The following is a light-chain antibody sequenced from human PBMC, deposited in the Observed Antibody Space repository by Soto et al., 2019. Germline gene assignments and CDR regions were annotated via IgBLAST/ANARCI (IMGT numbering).Light chain of an antibody. CDR2: EVS. CDR3: SSSTSSSPYV. V-gene: IGLV2-14*01. Sequence: QSALTQPASVSGSPGQSITISCTGTSSDVGGYNYVSWYQQHPGKAPKLMIYEVSNRPSGVSNRFSGSKSCNTASLTISGLQAEDEADYYCSSSTSSSPYVFGTGTKLTVL. CDR1: SSDVGGYNY. J-gene: IGLJ1*01.